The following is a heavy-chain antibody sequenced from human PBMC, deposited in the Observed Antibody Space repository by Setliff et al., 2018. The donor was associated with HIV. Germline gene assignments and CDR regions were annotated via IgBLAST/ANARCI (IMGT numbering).Heavy chain of an antibody. D-gene: IGHD7-27*01. CDR2: INWNGGST. Sequence: GGSLRLSCAASGFTFSDYFMSWIRQVPGKGLEWVSGINWNGGSTGYADSVKGRFTISRDNAKNSLYLQISSLRAEDTALYYCARNMEEDWGPVKYYFDYWGQGALVTVSS. CDR1: GFTFSDYF. CDR3: ARNMEEDWGPVKYYFDY. V-gene: IGHV3-20*04. J-gene: IGHJ4*02.